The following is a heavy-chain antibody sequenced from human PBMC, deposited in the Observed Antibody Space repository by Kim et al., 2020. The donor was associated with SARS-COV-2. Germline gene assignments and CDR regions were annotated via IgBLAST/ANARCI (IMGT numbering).Heavy chain of an antibody. D-gene: IGHD1-26*01. Sequence: SNKYHAASMKGRFTTARDHSKKALYLQMNSLRAEDKAVYYCARKWELPDYWGQGTLVTVSS. CDR2: SNK. CDR3: ARKWELPDY. V-gene: IGHV3-33*01. J-gene: IGHJ4*02.